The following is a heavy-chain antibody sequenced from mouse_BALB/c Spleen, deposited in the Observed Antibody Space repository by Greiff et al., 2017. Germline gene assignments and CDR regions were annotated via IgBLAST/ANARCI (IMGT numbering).Heavy chain of an antibody. V-gene: IGHV5-4*02. CDR2: ISDGGSYT. CDR1: GFTFSAYY. CDR3: ARDSSGYSAWFAY. D-gene: IGHD3-1*01. Sequence: DVMLVESGGGLVKPGGSLKLSCAASGFTFSAYYMYWVRQTPEKRLEWVATISDGGSYTYYPDSVKGRFTISRDNAKNNLYLQMSSLKSEDTAMYYCARDSSGYSAWFAYWGQGTLVTVSA. J-gene: IGHJ3*01.